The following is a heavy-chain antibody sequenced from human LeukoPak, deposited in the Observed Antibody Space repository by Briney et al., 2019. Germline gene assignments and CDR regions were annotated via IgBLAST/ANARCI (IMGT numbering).Heavy chain of an antibody. Sequence: SETLSLTCTVSDGSISGVTYYWGWIRQPPGKGLEWIGTVSYSGTTYYKSSLKSRVTISVDTSKNQFSLYLNSVTAADTAVYYCARHGGYIYLNWFDPWGQGTLVTVSS. CDR1: DGSISGVTYY. D-gene: IGHD6-19*01. CDR3: ARHGGYIYLNWFDP. J-gene: IGHJ5*01. CDR2: VSYSGTT. V-gene: IGHV4-39*01.